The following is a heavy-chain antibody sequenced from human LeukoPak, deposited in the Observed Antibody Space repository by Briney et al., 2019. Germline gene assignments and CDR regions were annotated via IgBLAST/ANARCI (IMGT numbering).Heavy chain of an antibody. Sequence: GVTLRLSCAASGFTFSSYAMSWVRQAPGKGLEWVSAISGSGGSTHYADSVKGRFTISRDNSKNTLYLQMNSLRAEDTAVYYCTKDWWAHCSSTSCYSGGHYGMDVWGQGTTVTVSS. CDR1: GFTFSSYA. CDR2: ISGSGGST. CDR3: TKDWWAHCSSTSCYSGGHYGMDV. D-gene: IGHD2-2*02. J-gene: IGHJ6*02. V-gene: IGHV3-23*01.